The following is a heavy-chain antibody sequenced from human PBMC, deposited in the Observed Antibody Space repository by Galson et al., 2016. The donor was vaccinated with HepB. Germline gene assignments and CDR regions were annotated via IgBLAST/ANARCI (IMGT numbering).Heavy chain of an antibody. CDR2: ISPYNGNT. CDR1: GHTFSGHG. Sequence: SVKVSCKASGHTFSGHGIAWVRQAPGQGLEWMGYISPYNGNTDYAQNFQGRITMTTDASTSTAYMEVRSLKSDDTAVYYCARSGIIRVNWFDPWGQGTLVTVSS. J-gene: IGHJ5*02. D-gene: IGHD3-10*01. CDR3: ARSGIIRVNWFDP. V-gene: IGHV1-18*01.